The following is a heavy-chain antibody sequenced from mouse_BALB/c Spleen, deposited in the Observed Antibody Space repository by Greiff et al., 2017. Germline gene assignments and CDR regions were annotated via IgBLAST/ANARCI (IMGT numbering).Heavy chain of an antibody. CDR1: GFTFSSFG. J-gene: IGHJ3*01. D-gene: IGHD1-1*01. CDR2: ISSGSSTI. Sequence: EVMLVESGGGLVQPGGSRKLSCAASGFTFSSFGMHWVRQAPEKGLEWVAYISSGSSTIYYADTVKGRFTISRDNPKNTLFLQMTSLRSEDTAMYYCARPLYYYGSSYGFAYWGQGTLVTVSA. CDR3: ARPLYYYGSSYGFAY. V-gene: IGHV5-17*02.